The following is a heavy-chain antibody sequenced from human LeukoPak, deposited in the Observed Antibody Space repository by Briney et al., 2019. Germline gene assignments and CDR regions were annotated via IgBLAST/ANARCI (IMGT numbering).Heavy chain of an antibody. CDR1: GYTFSGYY. Sequence: ASVKVSCKASGYTFSGYYIHWVRQAPGQGLEWMGYINPNSGGTKYKQNFQGRVAMTSDTSISTAYMELSRLSSDDSAAYYCAGAVTLGADALDVWGQGTLVTVSS. CDR3: AGAVTLGADALDV. J-gene: IGHJ3*01. D-gene: IGHD4-17*01. V-gene: IGHV1-2*02. CDR2: INPNSGGT.